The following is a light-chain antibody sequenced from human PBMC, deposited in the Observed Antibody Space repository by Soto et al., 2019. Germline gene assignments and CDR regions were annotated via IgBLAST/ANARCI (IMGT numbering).Light chain of an antibody. J-gene: IGLJ2*01. CDR3: SSYASSSTRVV. CDR1: SSDVGDYNY. Sequence: QSVLTQPASVSGSPGQSITISCTGTSSDVGDYNYVSWYQHHPGKAPKLMIYDVSNRPSGVSNRFSGSKSDNTASLTISGLQGEDEADYYCSSYASSSTRVVFGGGTQLTVL. CDR2: DVS. V-gene: IGLV2-14*03.